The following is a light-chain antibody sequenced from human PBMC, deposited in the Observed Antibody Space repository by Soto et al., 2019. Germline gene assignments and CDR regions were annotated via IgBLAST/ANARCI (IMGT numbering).Light chain of an antibody. V-gene: IGKV1-5*01. CDR2: DAS. J-gene: IGKJ2*03. CDR3: QQYNHYYS. Sequence: DIQLTQSPSTLSASVGDRVTITCRASQSIDRWLAWYQQKLGKAPELLIHDASSLESGVPSRFSGSGSGTEFTLTINSLQPDDFATYYCQQYNHYYSFGQETKLEIK. CDR1: QSIDRW.